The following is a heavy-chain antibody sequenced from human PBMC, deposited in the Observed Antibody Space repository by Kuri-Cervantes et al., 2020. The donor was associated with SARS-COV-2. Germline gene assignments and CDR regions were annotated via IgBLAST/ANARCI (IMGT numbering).Heavy chain of an antibody. CDR2: ISGSGGSS. Sequence: GGSLRLSCAVSGFPFGSYAISWVRQGPGKGLEWVSGISGSGGSSYYADPVKGRFTISRDNSKNTLFLQMNSLRVEDTAVYYCAKDLGYGGNSAGYGMYVWGQGATVTVSS. J-gene: IGHJ6*02. CDR3: AKDLGYGGNSAGYGMYV. CDR1: GFPFGSYA. V-gene: IGHV3-23*01. D-gene: IGHD4-23*01.